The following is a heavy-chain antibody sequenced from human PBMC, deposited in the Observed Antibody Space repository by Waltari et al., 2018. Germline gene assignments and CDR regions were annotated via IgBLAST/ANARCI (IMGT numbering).Heavy chain of an antibody. D-gene: IGHD2-21*02. CDR3: ARIGSVVVTAYFDY. Sequence: QLQLQESGPGLVKPSETLSLTCTVSGGSISSSSYYWGWIRQPPGKGLEWIGSIYYSGRTYYNPSLKSRVTISVDTSKSQFSLKLSSVTAADTAVYYCARIGSVVVTAYFDYWGQGTLVTVSS. V-gene: IGHV4-39*01. CDR1: GGSISSSSYY. CDR2: IYYSGRT. J-gene: IGHJ4*02.